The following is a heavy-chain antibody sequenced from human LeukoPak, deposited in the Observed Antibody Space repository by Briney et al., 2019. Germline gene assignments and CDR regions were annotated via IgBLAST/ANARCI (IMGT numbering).Heavy chain of an antibody. CDR2: FDPEDGET. D-gene: IGHD1-1*01. CDR3: ARGYNWNDYLFYYYYYMDV. J-gene: IGHJ6*03. Sequence: ASVTVSFTVSGYRLTELSMHWVRQAPGKGLEWMGGFDPEDGETIYAQKFQGRVTITRNTSISTAYMELSSMRSEDTAVYYCARGYNWNDYLFYYYYYMDVWGKGTTVTVSS. V-gene: IGHV1-24*01. CDR1: GYRLTELS.